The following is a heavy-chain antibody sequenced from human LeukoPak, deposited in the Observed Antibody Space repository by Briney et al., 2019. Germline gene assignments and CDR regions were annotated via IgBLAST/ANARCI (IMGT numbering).Heavy chain of an antibody. D-gene: IGHD3-22*01. V-gene: IGHV3-23*01. CDR2: INNGGGYT. Sequence: GGSLRLSCAASGFTFSDYAMTWVRQAPGKGLEWVSAINNGGGYTYYADSVKGRFTISRDNSKNTLYLQMNSLRADDTAVYYCAKHHSYDSSGRTYYFDYWGQGTLVTVSS. J-gene: IGHJ4*02. CDR1: GFTFSDYA. CDR3: AKHHSYDSSGRTYYFDY.